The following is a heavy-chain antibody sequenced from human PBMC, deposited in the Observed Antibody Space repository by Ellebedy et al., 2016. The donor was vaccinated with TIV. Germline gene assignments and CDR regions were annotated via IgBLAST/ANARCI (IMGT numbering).Heavy chain of an antibody. Sequence: GESLKISXAASGFTFSSYAMSWVRQAPGKGLEWVSAISGSGGSTYYADSVKGRFTISRDNSKNTLYLQMNSLRAEDTAVYYCAAYYYDSSGYYHYYHYWGQGTLVTVSS. J-gene: IGHJ4*02. CDR3: AAYYYDSSGYYHYYHY. CDR2: ISGSGGST. D-gene: IGHD3-22*01. V-gene: IGHV3-23*01. CDR1: GFTFSSYA.